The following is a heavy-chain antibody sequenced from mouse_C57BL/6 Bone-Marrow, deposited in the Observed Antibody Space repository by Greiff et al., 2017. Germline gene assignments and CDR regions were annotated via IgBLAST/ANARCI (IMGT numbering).Heavy chain of an antibody. V-gene: IGHV1-69*01. Sequence: VQLQQPGAELVMPGASVKLSCKASGYTFTSYWMHWVKQRPGQGLEWIGEIDPSDSYTNYNQKFKGKSTLTVDKSSSTAYMQLSSLTSEDSAVYYCARGTIYYGNYWYFDVWGTGTTVTVSS. CDR2: IDPSDSYT. CDR1: GYTFTSYW. J-gene: IGHJ1*03. CDR3: ARGTIYYGNYWYFDV. D-gene: IGHD2-1*01.